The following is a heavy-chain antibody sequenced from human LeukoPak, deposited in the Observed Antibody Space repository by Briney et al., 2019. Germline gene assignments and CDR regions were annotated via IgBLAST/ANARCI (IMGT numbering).Heavy chain of an antibody. CDR2: IIPILGIA. CDR1: GGTFSSYA. Sequence: GSSVKVSCKASGGTFSSYAISWVRQAPGQGLEWMGRIIPILGIANYAQKFQDRVTITADKSTSTAYMELSSLRSEDTTVYYCARGGTVVPTGNEWFDPWGQGTLV. D-gene: IGHD2-2*01. J-gene: IGHJ5*02. CDR3: ARGGTVVPTGNEWFDP. V-gene: IGHV1-69*04.